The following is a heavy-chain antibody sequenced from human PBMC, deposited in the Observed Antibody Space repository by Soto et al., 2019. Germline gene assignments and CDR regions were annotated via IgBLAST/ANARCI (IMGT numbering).Heavy chain of an antibody. J-gene: IGHJ5*02. CDR1: GGSISSGGYS. D-gene: IGHD2-2*01. CDR2: IYHSGST. CDR3: ARVPTP. V-gene: IGHV4-30-2*01. Sequence: PSETLSLTCAVSGGSISSGGYSWSWIRQPPGKGLEWIGYIYHSGSTYYNSSLKSRVTISVDRSKNQFSLKLFSVTAADTAVYYCARVPTPWGQGTLVTVSS.